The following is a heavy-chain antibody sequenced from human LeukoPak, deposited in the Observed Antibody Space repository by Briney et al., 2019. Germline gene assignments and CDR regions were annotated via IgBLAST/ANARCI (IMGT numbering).Heavy chain of an antibody. V-gene: IGHV3-30-3*01. Sequence: GGSLRLSCAASGFTFSSYAMHWVRQAPGKGLEWVAVISYDGSNKYYADSVKGRFTISRDNSKNTLYLQMNSLRAEDTAVYYCAVSPTLNYGMDVWGQGTTVTVSS. J-gene: IGHJ6*02. CDR2: ISYDGSNK. CDR1: GFTFSSYA. D-gene: IGHD3-16*01. CDR3: AVSPTLNYGMDV.